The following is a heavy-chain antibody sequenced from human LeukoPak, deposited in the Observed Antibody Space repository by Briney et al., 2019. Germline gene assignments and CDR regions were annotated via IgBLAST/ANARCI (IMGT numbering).Heavy chain of an antibody. V-gene: IGHV4-59*01. D-gene: IGHD3-9*01. CDR1: GGSISSYY. Sequence: PSETLSLTCTVSGGSISSYYWSWIRQPPGKGLEWIGYIYYSGSTNYNPSLKSRVTISVDTSKNEFSLKLSSVTAADTAVYYCAGILTGYWYYMDVWGKGTTVTISS. J-gene: IGHJ6*03. CDR2: IYYSGST. CDR3: AGILTGYWYYMDV.